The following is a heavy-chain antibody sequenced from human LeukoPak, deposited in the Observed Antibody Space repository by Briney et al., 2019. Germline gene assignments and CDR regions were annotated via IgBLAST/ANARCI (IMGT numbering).Heavy chain of an antibody. CDR2: IYYSGST. J-gene: IGHJ4*02. Sequence: SETLSLTCTVSGGSTSSYYWSWIRQPPGKGLEWIGYIYYSGSTNYNPSLKSRVTISVDTSKNQFSLKLSSVTAADTAVYYCARGGYYYDSSGYYHFDYWGQGTLVTVSS. CDR3: ARGGYYYDSSGYYHFDY. D-gene: IGHD3-22*01. CDR1: GGSTSSYY. V-gene: IGHV4-59*01.